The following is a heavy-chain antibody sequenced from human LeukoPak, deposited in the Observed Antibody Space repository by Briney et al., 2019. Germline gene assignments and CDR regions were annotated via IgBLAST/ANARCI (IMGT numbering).Heavy chain of an antibody. J-gene: IGHJ5*02. Sequence: GGSLRLSCAASGFTFSSYGMHWVRQAPGKGLEWVAFIRYDGSNKYYADSVKGRFTISRDNSKNTLYLQMNSLRAEDTAVYYCAKNSGYSSSWNWFDPWGQGTLVTVSS. CDR1: GFTFSSYG. V-gene: IGHV3-30*02. D-gene: IGHD6-13*01. CDR2: IRYDGSNK. CDR3: AKNSGYSSSWNWFDP.